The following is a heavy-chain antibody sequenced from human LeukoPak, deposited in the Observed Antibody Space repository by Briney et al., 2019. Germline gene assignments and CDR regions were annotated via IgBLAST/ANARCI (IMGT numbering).Heavy chain of an antibody. D-gene: IGHD1-26*01. J-gene: IGHJ3*02. Sequence: SETLSLTCTVSGGSISSGGYYWSWIRQPPGKGLEWIGYIYHSGSTYYNPSLKSRVTISVDTSKNQFSLKLSSVTAADTAVYYCAKGIKWELLRGAFDIWGQGTMVTVSS. CDR3: AKGIKWELLRGAFDI. V-gene: IGHV4-30-2*01. CDR1: GGSISSGGYY. CDR2: IYHSGST.